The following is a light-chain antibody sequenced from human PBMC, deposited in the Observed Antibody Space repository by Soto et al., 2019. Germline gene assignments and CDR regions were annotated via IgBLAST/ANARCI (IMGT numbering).Light chain of an antibody. V-gene: IGKV3-20*01. Sequence: DIVLTQSPGTLSLSPGEGATLSCRPSQSVGTKYISWYQQKSGQAPRLLIYDASRRATGIPDRFSGSASGKDFTLTISRLEPEDFAVYYCHQYASSPLTFGGGTKVEIK. CDR2: DAS. J-gene: IGKJ4*01. CDR1: QSVGTKY. CDR3: HQYASSPLT.